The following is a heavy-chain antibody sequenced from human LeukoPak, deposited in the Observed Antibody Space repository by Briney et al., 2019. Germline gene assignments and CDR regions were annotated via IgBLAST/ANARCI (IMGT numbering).Heavy chain of an antibody. CDR3: ARGPVTPDYYYYMDV. J-gene: IGHJ6*03. V-gene: IGHV4-61*01. CDR2: IYYSGST. D-gene: IGHD4-11*01. CDR1: GDSFTSVTDY. Sequence: SETLSLTCTVSGDSFTSVTDYWAWIRQPPGKGLEWIGYIYYSGSTNYNPSLKSRVTISVDTSQNQFSLKLSSVTAADTAVYYCARGPVTPDYYYYMDVWGKGTTVTVSS.